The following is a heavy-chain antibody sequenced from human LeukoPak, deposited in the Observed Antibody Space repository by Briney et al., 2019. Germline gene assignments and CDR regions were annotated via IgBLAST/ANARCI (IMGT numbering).Heavy chain of an antibody. J-gene: IGHJ5*02. CDR2: ISSSSSYI. D-gene: IGHD3-9*01. CDR3: ARDIFSGSGWFDP. Sequence: GGSLRLSCAASGFTFSSYSMNWVRQAPGKGLEWVSSISSSSSYIYYADSVKGRFTISRDNAKNSLYLQMNSLRAEDTAVYYCARDIFSGSGWFDPWGQGTLVTVPS. CDR1: GFTFSSYS. V-gene: IGHV3-21*01.